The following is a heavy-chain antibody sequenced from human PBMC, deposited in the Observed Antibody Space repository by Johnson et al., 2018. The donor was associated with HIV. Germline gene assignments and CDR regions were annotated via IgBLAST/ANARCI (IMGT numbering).Heavy chain of an antibody. Sequence: VQLVESGGGLVQPGGSLRLSCAASGFTFSSYWMSWVRQAPGKVLEWVANIKQDGSEKYYVDSVKGRFTISRDNAKNSLYLQMNSLRAEYTAVYYCARPGLSRVPGAFDIWGQGTMVTVSS. J-gene: IGHJ3*02. CDR3: ARPGLSRVPGAFDI. V-gene: IGHV3-7*01. CDR1: GFTFSSYW. CDR2: IKQDGSEK. D-gene: IGHD3-16*02.